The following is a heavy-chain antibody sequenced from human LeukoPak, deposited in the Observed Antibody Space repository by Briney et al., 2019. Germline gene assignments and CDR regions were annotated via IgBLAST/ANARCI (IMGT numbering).Heavy chain of an antibody. V-gene: IGHV3-48*01. J-gene: IGHJ4*02. CDR2: ISSLSGTI. CDR1: GFTFSSYG. CDR3: VRDQGGAVSY. Sequence: GGSLRLSCAASGFTFSSYGMSWVRQAPGKGLEWVSYISSLSGTINYADSVKGRFIISRDNAKNSMFLQMNSLRAEGTAVYYCVRDQGGAVSYWGQGTLVTVSS. D-gene: IGHD3-16*01.